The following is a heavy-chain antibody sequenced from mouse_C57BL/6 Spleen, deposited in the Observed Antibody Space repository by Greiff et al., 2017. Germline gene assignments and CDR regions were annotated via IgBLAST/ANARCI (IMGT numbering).Heavy chain of an antibody. CDR2: IYPGDGDT. Sequence: VQLVESGPELVKPGASVKISCKASGYAFSSSWMNWVKQRPGKGLEWIGRIYPGDGDTNYNGKFKGKATLTADKSSSTAYMQLSSLTSEDSAVYFCAGGYDGPPMDYWGQGTSVTVSS. CDR3: AGGYDGPPMDY. D-gene: IGHD2-3*01. J-gene: IGHJ4*01. V-gene: IGHV1-82*01. CDR1: GYAFSSSW.